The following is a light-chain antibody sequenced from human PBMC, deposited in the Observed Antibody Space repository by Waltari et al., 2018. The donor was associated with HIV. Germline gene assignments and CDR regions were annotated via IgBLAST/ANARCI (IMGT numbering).Light chain of an antibody. CDR2: DTE. CDR1: TGSVSTHHS. CDR3: LLSYSGVRV. Sequence: QVVVTQEPSLSVSPGGTVTVTCASVTGSVSTHHSTHWIPFKPGQAPRTLIYDTEKRHPWTPGRFAGSLIGGRAALMLAGALPDDEADYYCLLSYSGVRVFGGGTKLTV. J-gene: IGLJ3*02. V-gene: IGLV7-46*01.